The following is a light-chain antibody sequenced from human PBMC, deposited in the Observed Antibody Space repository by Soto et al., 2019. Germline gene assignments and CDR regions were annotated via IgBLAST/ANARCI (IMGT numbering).Light chain of an antibody. Sequence: QSVLTQPPSVSAVPGQRVSISCSGSGSNIGSNSVCWYQQLPGAAPKLLIFDSNKRPSGSPDRFSGSKSGTSATLGISGLQTGDEADYFCATWDSDVSYVVFGGGTKVTVL. V-gene: IGLV1-51*01. J-gene: IGLJ2*01. CDR1: GSNIGSNS. CDR2: DSN. CDR3: ATWDSDVSYVV.